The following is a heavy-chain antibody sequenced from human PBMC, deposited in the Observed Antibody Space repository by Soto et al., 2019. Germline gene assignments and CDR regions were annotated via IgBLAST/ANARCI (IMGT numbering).Heavy chain of an antibody. CDR2: ISGSGITT. J-gene: IGHJ1*01. Sequence: RQDPGKGLEWVSTISGSGITTYYADSMKGRFTISRDNSENTLFLQMNSLRAEDTAVEYFAGSRASGYNVFYSCGQSNLIPVS. V-gene: IGHV3-23*01. D-gene: IGHD2-2*02. CDR3: AGSRASGYNVFYS.